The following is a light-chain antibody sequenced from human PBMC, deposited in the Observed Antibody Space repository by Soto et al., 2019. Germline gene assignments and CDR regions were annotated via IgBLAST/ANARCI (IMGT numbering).Light chain of an antibody. CDR3: QQYSSWPPIT. Sequence: VMTQSQGTLSVSLREGATISCRASQSVSIHLVWYQQKPGQAPRLLIYDTSTRATGIPARLSGSGSGTEFTLTISSLQSEDFAVYYCQQYSSWPPITFGQGTRLE. J-gene: IGKJ5*01. CDR2: DTS. V-gene: IGKV3-15*01. CDR1: QSVSIH.